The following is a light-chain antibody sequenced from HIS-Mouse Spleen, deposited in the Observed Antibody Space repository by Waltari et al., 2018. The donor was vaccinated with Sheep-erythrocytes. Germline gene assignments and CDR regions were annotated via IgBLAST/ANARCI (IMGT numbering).Light chain of an antibody. Sequence: SYELTQPPSVSVSPGQTASITCSGDKLGDKYACWYQQKPGQSPVLGIYQDSKRPSGIPERFSGSTAGNTATLTISGTQAMDEADYYCQAWDSSTAVFGGGTKLTVL. CDR1: KLGDKY. CDR2: QDS. J-gene: IGLJ2*01. V-gene: IGLV3-1*01. CDR3: QAWDSSTAV.